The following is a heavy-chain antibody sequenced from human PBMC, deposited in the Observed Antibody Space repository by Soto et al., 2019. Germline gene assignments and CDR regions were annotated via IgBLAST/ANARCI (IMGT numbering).Heavy chain of an antibody. CDR1: GGSISSGDDY. CDR2: IYYSGST. Sequence: QVQLQESGPGLVKPSQTLSLTCTVSGGSISSGDDYGSWIRQPPGKGLEWIGYIYYSGSTYYNPYLKSRVTISVDTSKNQCSLKLSSVTAADTAVYYCARGGYGDYANLFDPWGQGTLVTVSS. V-gene: IGHV4-30-4*01. CDR3: ARGGYGDYANLFDP. J-gene: IGHJ5*02. D-gene: IGHD4-17*01.